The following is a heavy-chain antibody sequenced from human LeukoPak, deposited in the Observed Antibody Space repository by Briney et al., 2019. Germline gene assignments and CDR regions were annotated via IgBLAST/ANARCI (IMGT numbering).Heavy chain of an antibody. CDR1: GFTFSSYS. D-gene: IGHD2-2*02. CDR3: ARVDEYQPLYVEYFDY. V-gene: IGHV3-21*01. J-gene: IGHJ4*02. Sequence: GGSLRLSCAASGFTFSSYSMNWVRQAPGKGLEWVSSISSSSSYIYYADSVKGRFTISRDNAKNSLYLQMNSLRAEDTAVYYCARVDEYQPLYVEYFDYWGQGTLVTVSS. CDR2: ISSSSSYI.